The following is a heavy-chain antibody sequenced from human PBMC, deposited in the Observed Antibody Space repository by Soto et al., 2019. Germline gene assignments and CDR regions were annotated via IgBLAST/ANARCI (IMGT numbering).Heavy chain of an antibody. V-gene: IGHV3-33*01. CDR1: GFTFSSYG. Sequence: QVQLVESGGGVVQPGRSLRLSCAASGFTFSSYGMHWVRQAPGKGLEWVAVIWYDGSNKYYADSVKGRFTISRDNSKNTLYLQMNSLRAEDTAVYYCARVEDIVATRQAFDIWGQGTMVTVSS. CDR3: ARVEDIVATRQAFDI. CDR2: IWYDGSNK. D-gene: IGHD5-12*01. J-gene: IGHJ3*02.